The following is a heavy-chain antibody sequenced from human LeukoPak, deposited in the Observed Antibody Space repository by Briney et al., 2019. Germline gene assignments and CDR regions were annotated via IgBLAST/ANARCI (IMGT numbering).Heavy chain of an antibody. V-gene: IGHV4-30-2*01. D-gene: IGHD3-3*01. J-gene: IGHJ4*02. CDR2: IYHSGST. Sequence: KSSGTLSLTCAVSGGSISSGGYSWSWIRQPPGKGLEWIGYIYHSGSTYYNPSLKSRVTISVDRSKNQFSLKLSSVTAADTAVYYCARGEPDFWSGYPYYFDYWGQGTLVTVSS. CDR3: ARGEPDFWSGYPYYFDY. CDR1: GGSISSGGYS.